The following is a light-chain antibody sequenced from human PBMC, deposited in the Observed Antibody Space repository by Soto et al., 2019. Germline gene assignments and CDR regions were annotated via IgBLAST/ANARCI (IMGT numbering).Light chain of an antibody. CDR3: MQALQTWT. J-gene: IGKJ1*01. Sequence: DIVMTQSPLSLPVTPGEPASISCRSSQSLLYSNGYNYVNWYLQKPGQSPQLLIYLGSNRASGVPDRFSGSVSGTDFTLKISRVEAEDVGVYYCMQALQTWTFGQGTKVEIK. CDR1: QSLLYSNGYNY. V-gene: IGKV2-28*01. CDR2: LGS.